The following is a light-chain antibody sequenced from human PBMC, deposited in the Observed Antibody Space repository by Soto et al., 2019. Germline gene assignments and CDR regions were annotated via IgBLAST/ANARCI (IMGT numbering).Light chain of an antibody. CDR3: PKYNSAPHT. Sequence: DIQMTQSPSSLSSSVGDRVTITCRASQGISNYFAWYHQKPGKVPKLLIYAASTLQSGVTSRLSGSGSGTDFTLTISSLQPEDVATYYCPKYNSAPHTFGQGTKLEIK. V-gene: IGKV1-27*01. J-gene: IGKJ2*01. CDR1: QGISNY. CDR2: AAS.